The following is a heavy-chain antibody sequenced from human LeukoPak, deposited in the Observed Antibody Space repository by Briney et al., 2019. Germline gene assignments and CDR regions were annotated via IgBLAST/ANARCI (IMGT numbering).Heavy chain of an antibody. J-gene: IGHJ1*01. V-gene: IGHV3-48*03. Sequence: PGGSLRLSCAASGFTFSSYEMNWVRQAPGKGLEWVSYISSSGSTIYYADSVKGRFTTSRDNAKNSLYLQMNSLRAEDTAVYYCARDLYDSSGYYYPAPEYFQHWGQGTLVTVSS. D-gene: IGHD3-22*01. CDR1: GFTFSSYE. CDR2: ISSSGSTI. CDR3: ARDLYDSSGYYYPAPEYFQH.